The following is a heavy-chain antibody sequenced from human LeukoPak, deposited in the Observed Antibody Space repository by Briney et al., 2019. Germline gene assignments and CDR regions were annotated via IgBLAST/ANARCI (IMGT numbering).Heavy chain of an antibody. V-gene: IGHV1-69*04. Sequence: SVKVSCKASGGTFSSYAISWVRQAPGQGLEWMGRIIPILGIANYAQKFQGRVTITADKSTSTAYMELSSLRSEDTAVYYCARLGYCSGGSCYGADYWGQGTLVTVSS. CDR3: ARLGYCSGGSCYGADY. CDR1: GGTFSSYA. D-gene: IGHD2-15*01. CDR2: IIPILGIA. J-gene: IGHJ4*02.